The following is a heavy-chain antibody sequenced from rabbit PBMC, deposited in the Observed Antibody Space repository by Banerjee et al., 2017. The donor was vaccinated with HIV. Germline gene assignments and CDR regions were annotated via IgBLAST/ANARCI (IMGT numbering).Heavy chain of an antibody. Sequence: QSLEESGGDLVKPGASLTLTCTVSGFSFSSSYWMCWVRQAPGKGLEWIGCIDTSSGSTWYASWAKGRFTISKTSSTTVTLQMTSLTAADTATYFCARDYTYGGTDYGYDLWGQGTLVTVS. J-gene: IGHJ6*01. V-gene: IGHV1S40*01. D-gene: IGHD6-1*01. CDR3: ARDYTYGGTDYGYDL. CDR1: GFSFSSSYW. CDR2: IDTSSGST.